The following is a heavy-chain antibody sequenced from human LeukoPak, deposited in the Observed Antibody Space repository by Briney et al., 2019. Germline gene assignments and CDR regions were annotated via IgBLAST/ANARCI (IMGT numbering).Heavy chain of an antibody. V-gene: IGHV4-39*01. CDR3: ARLSPYLGSGSSAFPDDF. D-gene: IGHD3-10*01. J-gene: IGHJ4*02. CDR2: ISYRGST. CDR1: GGPISSSPYY. Sequence: SETLSLTCTVSGGPISSSPYYWGWIRQPPGKGLEWIGSISYRGSTFYNPSLKSRLTISVDTSKNQFSLKLSSLTAADTAVFYCARLSPYLGSGSSAFPDDFWGQGTLVTVSS.